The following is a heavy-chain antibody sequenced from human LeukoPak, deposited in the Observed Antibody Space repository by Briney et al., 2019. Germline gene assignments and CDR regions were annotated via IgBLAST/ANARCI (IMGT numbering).Heavy chain of an antibody. J-gene: IGHJ6*03. CDR3: ARAPLYDSRAIYYYYYMDV. D-gene: IGHD3-9*01. V-gene: IGHV4-4*07. Sequence: SETLSLTCTVSGGSISSYYWSWIRQPAGQGLEWLGRIYSSGSTNYNPSLKRRVTLSIDTSKNQFSLKLSSVTAADTAVYYCARAPLYDSRAIYYYYYMDVWGKGTTVTVSS. CDR2: IYSSGST. CDR1: GGSISSYY.